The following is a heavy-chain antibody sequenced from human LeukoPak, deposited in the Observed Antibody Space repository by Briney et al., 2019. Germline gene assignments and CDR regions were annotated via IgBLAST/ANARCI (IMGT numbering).Heavy chain of an antibody. D-gene: IGHD3-16*02. CDR1: GFTFSSYS. Sequence: GGSLRLSCAASGFTFSSYSMNWVRQAPGKGLEWVSSISSSSSYIYYADSVKGRFTISRDNAKNSLYLQMNSLRAEDTAVYYCARDRDRYSNPFDYWGQGTLVTVSS. J-gene: IGHJ4*02. CDR3: ARDRDRYSNPFDY. V-gene: IGHV3-21*01. CDR2: ISSSSSYI.